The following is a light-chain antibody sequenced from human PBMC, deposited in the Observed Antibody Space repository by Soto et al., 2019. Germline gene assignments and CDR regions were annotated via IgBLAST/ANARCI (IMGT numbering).Light chain of an antibody. V-gene: IGKV3-20*01. J-gene: IGKJ1*01. CDR2: GAS. CDR1: QNVSSSF. Sequence: DIVLTQSPGTLSLSPGERATLSCRASQNVSSSFFAWYQQKPGQAPRLLIYGASSRATGIPDRISGSGSGTDVTRTISRLEPEDFAVYYCQQYGSSPLTFGQGTKVEIK. CDR3: QQYGSSPLT.